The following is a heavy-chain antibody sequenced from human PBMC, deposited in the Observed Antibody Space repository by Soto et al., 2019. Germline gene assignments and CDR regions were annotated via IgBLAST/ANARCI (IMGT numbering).Heavy chain of an antibody. CDR2: IYWDDDK. Sequence: SGPTLVNPTQTLTLTCTISGFSLSPSGVGVGWIRKPPGKALEWLALIYWDDDKRYSPSLKSRLTITKDTSKNQVVRTMTNMDPVDTATYYCAHLDLLSFGELKGGFLFDSWGQGLLATVSA. CDR1: GFSLSPSGVG. J-gene: IGHJ5*01. V-gene: IGHV2-5*02. CDR3: AHLDLLSFGELKGGFLFDS. D-gene: IGHD3-10*01.